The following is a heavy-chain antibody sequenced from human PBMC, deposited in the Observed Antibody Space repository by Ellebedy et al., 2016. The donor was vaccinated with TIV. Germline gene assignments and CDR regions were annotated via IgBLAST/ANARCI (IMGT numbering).Heavy chain of an antibody. D-gene: IGHD6-6*01. J-gene: IGHJ4*02. CDR1: DGSISSSSYY. V-gene: IGHV4-31*03. CDR3: ARDGYSSSSHYFDY. Sequence: MPSETLSLTCTVSDGSISSSSYYWSWIRQHPGKGLEWIGYIYYSGSTYYNPSLKSRVTISVDTSKNQFSLKLSSVTAADTAVYYCARDGYSSSSHYFDYWGQGTLVTVSS. CDR2: IYYSGST.